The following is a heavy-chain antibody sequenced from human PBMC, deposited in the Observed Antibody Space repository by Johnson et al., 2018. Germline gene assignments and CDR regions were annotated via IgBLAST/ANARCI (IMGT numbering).Heavy chain of an antibody. CDR3: SKGGLTFSNGICYSHYYYYMDV. CDR1: GGTFSSYA. V-gene: IGHV1-69*12. D-gene: IGHD2-8*01. J-gene: IGHJ6*03. CDR2: IIPILGAA. Sequence: QVQLVQSWAEVKKPGSSVKVSCKASGGTFSSYAISWVRQAPGQGLEWMGGIIPILGAASYAQMFQGRVTITADESTTTAYMELRSLSSEYTAIYYCSKGGLTFSNGICYSHYYYYMDVWGKGTTVTVSS.